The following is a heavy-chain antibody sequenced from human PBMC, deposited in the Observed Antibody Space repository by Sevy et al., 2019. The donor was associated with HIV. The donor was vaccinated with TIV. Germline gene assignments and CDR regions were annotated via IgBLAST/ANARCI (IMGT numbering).Heavy chain of an antibody. J-gene: IGHJ6*02. D-gene: IGHD3-9*01. Sequence: SETLSLTCTVSGDSISSNYWNWIRQPPGKGLEWIGYIYYSGSTNYNPSLKSRVTISVDTSKNQFSLRRSSVTAADTAVYYCARQSVTYDILTGWNYYGVDVWGQGTTVTV. CDR1: GDSISSNY. CDR3: ARQSVTYDILTGWNYYGVDV. CDR2: IYYSGST. V-gene: IGHV4-59*08.